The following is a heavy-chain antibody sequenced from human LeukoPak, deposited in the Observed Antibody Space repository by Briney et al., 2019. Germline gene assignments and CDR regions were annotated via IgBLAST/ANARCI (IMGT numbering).Heavy chain of an antibody. CDR2: IYYSGST. J-gene: IGHJ6*02. Sequence: PSETLSLTCTVSGGSISSGDYYWSWIRQPPGKGLEWIGYIYYSGSTYYNPSLKSRVTISVDTSKNQFSLKLSSVTAADTAVYYCARDIVVVPAAPNYYYYGMDVWGQGTTVTVSS. V-gene: IGHV4-30-4*01. CDR1: GGSISSGDYY. CDR3: ARDIVVVPAAPNYYYYGMDV. D-gene: IGHD2-2*01.